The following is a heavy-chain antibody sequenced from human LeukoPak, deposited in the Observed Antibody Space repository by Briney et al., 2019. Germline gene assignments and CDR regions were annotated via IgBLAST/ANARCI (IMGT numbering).Heavy chain of an antibody. Sequence: GGSLRLFCAAPGFTFSSFWMSWVRQPRGKGQEWVANIKQDGSEKYYVDSVKGRFTSSRDNAKNSLYLQINNLRSEDTAVYYCARHLGYCGGGSCYSYYYYMDVWGKGTTVTVSS. J-gene: IGHJ6*03. CDR2: IKQDGSEK. D-gene: IGHD2-15*01. CDR1: GFTFSSFW. V-gene: IGHV3-7*01. CDR3: ARHLGYCGGGSCYSYYYYMDV.